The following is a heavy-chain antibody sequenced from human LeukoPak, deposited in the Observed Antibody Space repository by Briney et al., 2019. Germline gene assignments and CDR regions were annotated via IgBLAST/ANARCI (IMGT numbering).Heavy chain of an antibody. CDR2: INHSGST. CDR3: ARAHSRYCSGGSCSSLFDP. D-gene: IGHD2-15*01. J-gene: IGHJ5*02. V-gene: IGHV4-34*01. CDR1: GGSFSGYY. Sequence: SETLSLTCAVYGGSFSGYYWSWIRQPPGKGLEWIGEINHSGSTNYNPSLMSRVTIPVDTSKNQFSLKLSSVTAADTAVYYWARAHSRYCSGGSCSSLFDPWGQGTLVTVSS.